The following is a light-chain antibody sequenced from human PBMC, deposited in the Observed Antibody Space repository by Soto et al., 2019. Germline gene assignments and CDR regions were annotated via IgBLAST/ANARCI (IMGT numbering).Light chain of an antibody. Sequence: DIQMTQPLSTLSASVVGRVTITCRASQSISSWLAWYQQKPGKAPKLLIYKASSLESGVPSRFSGSGSGTEFTLTISSLQPDDFATYYCQQYNNYPWTFGQGTKVDIK. CDR3: QQYNNYPWT. V-gene: IGKV1-5*03. J-gene: IGKJ1*01. CDR1: QSISSW. CDR2: KAS.